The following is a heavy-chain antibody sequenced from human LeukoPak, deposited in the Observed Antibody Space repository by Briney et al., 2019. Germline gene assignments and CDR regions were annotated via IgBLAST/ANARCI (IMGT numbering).Heavy chain of an antibody. V-gene: IGHV3-33*01. CDR1: GFTFNSYG. Sequence: GGSLRLSCAASGFTFNSYGMHWIRQAPGKGLEWVAAIWYDGSNKYYADSVKARFTISSDNSENTLYLQMDSLRAEDTAVYYCARDPGVRWLVGFDYWGQGTLVTVSS. J-gene: IGHJ4*02. CDR2: IWYDGSNK. D-gene: IGHD6-19*01. CDR3: ARDPGVRWLVGFDY.